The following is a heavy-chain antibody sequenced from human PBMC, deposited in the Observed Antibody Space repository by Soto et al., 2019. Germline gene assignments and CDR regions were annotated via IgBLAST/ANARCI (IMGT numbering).Heavy chain of an antibody. D-gene: IGHD6-19*01. J-gene: IGHJ4*02. Sequence: QVQLVQSGAVVTKPGASVKVSCKASGYTFTSYYMHWVRQAPGQRLEYMGIINPNGGTTHYAQKFQGRVTMTRDTSTNTLYMELSSLRSEDTAMYYCAAYTSGWPTPWNWGQGTLVTVSS. CDR2: INPNGGTT. CDR3: AAYTSGWPTPWN. V-gene: IGHV1-46*01. CDR1: GYTFTSYY.